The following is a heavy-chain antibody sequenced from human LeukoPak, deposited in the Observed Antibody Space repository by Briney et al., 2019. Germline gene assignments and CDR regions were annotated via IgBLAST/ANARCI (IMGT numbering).Heavy chain of an antibody. V-gene: IGHV4-34*01. D-gene: IGHD1-26*01. Sequence: SETLSLTCAVNGGSFRGYYWTWIRQPPGKGLEWIGEANHNGGTNYSPSLKSRITISVDTSKNQFSLKLNSVTAADTAVYYCARHLYSGRYYGIDYWGQGTLVTVSS. J-gene: IGHJ4*02. CDR2: ANHNGGT. CDR3: ARHLYSGRYYGIDY. CDR1: GGSFRGYY.